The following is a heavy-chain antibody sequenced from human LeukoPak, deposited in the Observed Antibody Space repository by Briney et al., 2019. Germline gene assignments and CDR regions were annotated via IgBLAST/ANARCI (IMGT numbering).Heavy chain of an antibody. V-gene: IGHV3-9*01. D-gene: IGHD2-15*01. CDR3: ARDRAAPTWFFDL. Sequence: LTGGSLRLSCAGSGFIFNNYAMHWVRQPPGKGLEWVSGISWNSGSIDYADSVKGRFTISRDNAKNSLYLQMNSLRVEDTAFYYCARDRAAPTWFFDLWGRGTLVLVSS. CDR2: ISWNSGSI. J-gene: IGHJ2*01. CDR1: GFIFNNYA.